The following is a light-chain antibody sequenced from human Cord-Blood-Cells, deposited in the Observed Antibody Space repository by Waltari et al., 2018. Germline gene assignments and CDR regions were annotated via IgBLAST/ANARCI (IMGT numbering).Light chain of an antibody. V-gene: IGLV2-14*01. J-gene: IGLJ2*01. CDR3: SSYTSSSTWV. CDR1: SSDVCGYNY. Sequence: QSALTQPAPVSGSPGPSITISCTSTSSDVCGYNYVSWYQQHPGKAPKLIIYDVNNRPAGVSNRLSGSKSGNSAALTIYGLQSEDEADYYCSSYTSSSTWVFGGGTKLTVL. CDR2: DVN.